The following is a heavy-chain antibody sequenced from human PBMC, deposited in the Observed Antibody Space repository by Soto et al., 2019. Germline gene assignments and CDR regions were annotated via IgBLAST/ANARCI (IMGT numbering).Heavy chain of an antibody. J-gene: IGHJ4*02. CDR2: IFPLTDIP. CDR3: ARGPLVVLNYFES. V-gene: IGHV1-69*02. Sequence: QVQLVQSGTEVKEPGSSVKVSCKASGGTFRNYPINWVRQAPGQGLEWMGSIFPLTDIPDYAQNFQARLTIEADKSTSTAYMELSSLTSDDTAMYFCARGPLVVLNYFESWGQGTLVTVSS. CDR1: GGTFRNYP.